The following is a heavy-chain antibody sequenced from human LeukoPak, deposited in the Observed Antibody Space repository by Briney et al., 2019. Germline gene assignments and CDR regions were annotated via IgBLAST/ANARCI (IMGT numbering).Heavy chain of an antibody. V-gene: IGHV3-66*01. Sequence: GGSLRLACAASGFTVSSNFMSWVRQAPGKGLEWVSLIYSGGSTYYADSVKGRFTISRDNSKNTVYLQMNSLRAEDTAVYYCAGVSFSSGWYRDYWGQGTLVTVSS. CDR2: IYSGGST. CDR3: AGVSFSSGWYRDY. J-gene: IGHJ4*02. CDR1: GFTVSSNF. D-gene: IGHD6-19*01.